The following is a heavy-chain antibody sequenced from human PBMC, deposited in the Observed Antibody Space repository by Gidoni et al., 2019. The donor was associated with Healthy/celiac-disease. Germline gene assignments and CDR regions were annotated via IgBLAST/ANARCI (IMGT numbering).Heavy chain of an antibody. CDR1: GGSIRSGSYY. V-gene: IGHV4-61*02. CDR2: IYTSGST. CDR3: ARMDIVVVPAAIYYYYGMDV. Sequence: QVQLQESGPGLVKPSQTLSLTCTVSGGSIRSGSYYCSWIRQPAGTGLEWIGRIYTSGSTNYNPSLKSRVTISVDTSKNQFSLKLSSVTAADTAVYYCARMDIVVVPAAIYYYYGMDVWGQGTTVTVSS. D-gene: IGHD2-2*03. J-gene: IGHJ6*02.